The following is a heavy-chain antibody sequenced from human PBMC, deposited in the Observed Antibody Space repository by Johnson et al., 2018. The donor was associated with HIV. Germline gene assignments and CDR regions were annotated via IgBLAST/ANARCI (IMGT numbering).Heavy chain of an antibody. CDR1: GFTLSNAW. CDR2: IKSNTAGGTT. J-gene: IGHJ3*02. CDR3: ATPWGLLGAFDS. Sequence: EVQLVESGGGLVKPGGSLRLSCAASGFTLSNAWMSWVRQAPGKGLEWVGHIKSNTAGGTTDYVASVKGRFTISRDDSKNTLYLQMNSLTIEDTAVYYCATPWGLLGAFDSWGQGTMVTVSS. V-gene: IGHV3-15*01. D-gene: IGHD1-26*01.